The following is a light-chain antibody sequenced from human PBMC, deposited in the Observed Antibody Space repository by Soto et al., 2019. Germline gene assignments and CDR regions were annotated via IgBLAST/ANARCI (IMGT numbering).Light chain of an antibody. CDR1: RSVLYKSNNKNH. V-gene: IGKV4-1*01. J-gene: IGKJ4*01. CDR2: WAS. Sequence: DLVLNHSPDSLAVSLGERATMNCKCSRSVLYKSNNKNHLAWYQQKPGQPPQLIIYWASTRESGVPERFSGSGSGTDFTLTISSLEAEDVAFYWCQQYFDVPFTFGGGTKVDIK. CDR3: QQYFDVPFT.